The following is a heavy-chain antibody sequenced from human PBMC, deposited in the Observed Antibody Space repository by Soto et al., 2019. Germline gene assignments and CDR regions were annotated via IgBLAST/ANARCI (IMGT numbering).Heavy chain of an antibody. J-gene: IGHJ4*02. V-gene: IGHV3-23*01. CDR1: GFTFSRYA. CDR2: ISGSGSST. Sequence: EVQLLESGGGLVQPGGSLRLSCAASGFTFSRYAMSWVRQAPGKGLEWVSAISGSGSSTYYSDSVKGRFTISRDNSKNTLYLRMSRLRADDTAVYYCAKQPVATAFFDYWGQGTLVTVSS. D-gene: IGHD6-19*01. CDR3: AKQPVATAFFDY.